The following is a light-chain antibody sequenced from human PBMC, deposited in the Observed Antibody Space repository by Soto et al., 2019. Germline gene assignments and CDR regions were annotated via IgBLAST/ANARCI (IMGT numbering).Light chain of an antibody. Sequence: QSVLTQPPSASGSPGQSVTISCTGTTSDIGAYNYVSWYQQRPGKAPKLIIYEVTRRPSGVPDRIFGSKSYTTASLTVSGLQAEDEADYYCHSYDTSLTGEVFGGGTK. J-gene: IGLJ3*02. V-gene: IGLV2-8*01. CDR1: TSDIGAYNY. CDR2: EVT. CDR3: HSYDTSLTGEV.